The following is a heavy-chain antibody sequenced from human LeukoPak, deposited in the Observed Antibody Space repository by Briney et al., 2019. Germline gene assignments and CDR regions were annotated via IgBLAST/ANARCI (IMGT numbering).Heavy chain of an antibody. J-gene: IGHJ4*02. V-gene: IGHV3-72*01. CDR1: GFTLSDHH. CDR2: SKNKDYAYST. Sequence: QPGGSLRLSCAASGFTLSDHHMDWVRQAPGKGLEWIGRSKNKDYAYSTVYAASVKGRFTFSRDDPKNSLYLQMNSLTTEDTAVYYCTRIFYYGTRGYYPDFWGQGTLVTVSS. D-gene: IGHD3-22*01. CDR3: TRIFYYGTRGYYPDF.